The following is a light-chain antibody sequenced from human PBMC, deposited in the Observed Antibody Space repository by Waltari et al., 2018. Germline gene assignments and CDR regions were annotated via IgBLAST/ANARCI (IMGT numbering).Light chain of an antibody. CDR1: WANLGAGYD. V-gene: IGLV1-40*01. J-gene: IGLJ2*01. CDR3: QSYDTSLGVV. Sequence: QSVLTQPPSVSGAPGQRVTISLTRSWANLGAGYDVHWYQQLPGKAPTLLVYGVNTRPPGVPDRFFGSKSGTSASLAIPGLQPEDEADYYCQSYDTSLGVVFGGGTKLTVL. CDR2: GVN.